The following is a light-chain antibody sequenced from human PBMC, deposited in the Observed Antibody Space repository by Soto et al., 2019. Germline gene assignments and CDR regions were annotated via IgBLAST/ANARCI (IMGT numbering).Light chain of an antibody. CDR1: QSVSSSY. CDR3: QQYETSPRT. J-gene: IGKJ1*01. Sequence: EIVVTQSLCTLSLSPGERATLSCRASQSVSSSYLAWYQQKPGQAPRLLIYGASSRATGIPDRFSGSGSGTDFTLTISRLEPEDFAVYYCQQYETSPRTFGQRTKVDIK. V-gene: IGKV3-20*01. CDR2: GAS.